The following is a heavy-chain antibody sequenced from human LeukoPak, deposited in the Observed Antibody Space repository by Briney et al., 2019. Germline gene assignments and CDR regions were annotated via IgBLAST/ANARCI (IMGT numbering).Heavy chain of an antibody. Sequence: GGSLRLSCAASGVTFSSYSMNWVRQAPGKGLEWVSYISSSSGTTYYSDSVKGRFTISRDNAKNSLYLQMNRLRAEDTAVYFCAVSFDFWGQGTLVTVSS. CDR3: AVSFDF. CDR1: GVTFSSYS. V-gene: IGHV3-48*01. CDR2: ISSSSGTT. D-gene: IGHD5/OR15-5a*01. J-gene: IGHJ4*02.